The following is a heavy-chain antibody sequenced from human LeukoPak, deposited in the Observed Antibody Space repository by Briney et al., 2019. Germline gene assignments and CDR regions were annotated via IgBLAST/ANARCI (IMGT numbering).Heavy chain of an antibody. J-gene: IGHJ4*02. V-gene: IGHV3-23*01. Sequence: GGSLRLSCAASGLTFSNFDMTWVRQAPGKGLEWVSGISAGGGTYYADSVKGRFTISRDNSKNTLYLHMDSLRAEDTAVYYCAKTLRWYDYWGQGTLVTVSS. CDR1: GLTFSNFD. D-gene: IGHD4-23*01. CDR3: AKTLRWYDY. CDR2: ISAGGGT.